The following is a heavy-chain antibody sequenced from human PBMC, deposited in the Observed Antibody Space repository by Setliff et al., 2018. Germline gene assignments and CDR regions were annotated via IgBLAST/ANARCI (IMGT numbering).Heavy chain of an antibody. CDR2: ISAYNGYI. D-gene: IGHD6-19*01. V-gene: IGHV1-18*01. CDR3: VRSSAPQVVLAADFDF. CDR1: GYTFSNYG. J-gene: IGHJ4*02. Sequence: ASVKVSCKASGYTFSNYGISWVRQAPGQGLEWMGWISAYNGYIIYAQKPQGRVTMTTDTSTSTAYMELKSLRSDDTAVYYCVRSSAPQVVLAADFDFWGQGTPVTVSS.